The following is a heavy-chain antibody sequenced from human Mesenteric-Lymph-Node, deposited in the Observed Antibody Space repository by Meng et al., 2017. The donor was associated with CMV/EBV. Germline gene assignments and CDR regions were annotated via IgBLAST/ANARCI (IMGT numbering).Heavy chain of an antibody. J-gene: IGHJ6*02. Sequence: ASVKVSCKASGYTFTDYYIHWVRQAPGQGLEWMGWMNPNAGGTKFAQKFQGRVTMTRDTSISTAYMELTRLRSDDTAVYYCARLLSSDCSSTSCYYYYYYGMDVWGQGTTVTVSS. CDR2: MNPNAGGT. V-gene: IGHV1-2*02. D-gene: IGHD2-2*01. CDR3: ARLLSSDCSSTSCYYYYYYGMDV. CDR1: GYTFTDYY.